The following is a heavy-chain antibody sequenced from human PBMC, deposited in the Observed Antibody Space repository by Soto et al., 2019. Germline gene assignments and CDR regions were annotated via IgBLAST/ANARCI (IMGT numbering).Heavy chain of an antibody. J-gene: IGHJ5*02. Sequence: SETLSLTCTVSGGSISSGGYYWSWIRQHPEKGLEWIGYIYYSGSTYYNPSLKSRVTISVDTSKNQFSLKLSSVTAADTAVYYCAREIGYGNWFDPWGQGTLVTVSS. CDR1: GGSISSGGYY. V-gene: IGHV4-31*03. CDR2: IYYSGST. D-gene: IGHD4-17*01. CDR3: AREIGYGNWFDP.